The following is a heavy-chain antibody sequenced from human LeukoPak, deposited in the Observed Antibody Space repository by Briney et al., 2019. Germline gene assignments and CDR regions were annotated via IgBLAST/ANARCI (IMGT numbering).Heavy chain of an antibody. CDR3: ARGDTDYGTYYFDY. V-gene: IGHV1-18*04. CDR1: GYTFTSYG. J-gene: IGHJ4*02. Sequence: ASVKVSCKASGYTFTSYGISWVRQAPGQGLEWMGWISSYNAGTNYAQKFQGRVTMTTDTSTSTAYMELRSLRSDDTAVYYCARGDTDYGTYYFDYWGQGTLVTASS. D-gene: IGHD4-17*01. CDR2: ISSYNAGT.